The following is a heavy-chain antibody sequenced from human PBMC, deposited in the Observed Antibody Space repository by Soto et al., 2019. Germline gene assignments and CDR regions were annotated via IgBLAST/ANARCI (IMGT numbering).Heavy chain of an antibody. D-gene: IGHD2-15*01. CDR2: ISGRGGST. CDR1: GFTFSNYA. CDR3: ATLPRVVVDATPRFDY. J-gene: IGHJ4*01. V-gene: IGHV3-23*01. Sequence: EVQLLESGGGLVQPGGSLRLSCAASGFTFSNYAMSWLRQAPGKGLEWVSAISGRGGSTYHADSVNGRFTISSDNSKNALYLRMNSLRAEDTAVYYRATLPRVVVDATPRFDYWCHGSLVTVCS.